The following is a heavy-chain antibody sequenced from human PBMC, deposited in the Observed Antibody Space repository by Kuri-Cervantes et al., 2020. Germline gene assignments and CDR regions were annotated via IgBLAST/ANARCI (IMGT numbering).Heavy chain of an antibody. Sequence: SETLSRTCTVSGGSISSSSYYWGWIGQPPGKVLEWIGSIYYSGSTYYNPSLKSRVTISVDTSKNQFSLKLSSVTAADTAVYYCARHDVGSYYFDYWGQGTLVTVSS. D-gene: IGHD1-26*01. J-gene: IGHJ4*02. V-gene: IGHV4-39*01. CDR1: GGSISSSSYY. CDR3: ARHDVGSYYFDY. CDR2: IYYSGST.